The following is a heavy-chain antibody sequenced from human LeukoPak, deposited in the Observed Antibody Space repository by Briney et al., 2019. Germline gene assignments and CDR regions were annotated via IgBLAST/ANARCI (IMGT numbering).Heavy chain of an antibody. CDR3: ARDPAALGATSWFDP. J-gene: IGHJ5*02. V-gene: IGHV3-48*04. D-gene: IGHD1-26*01. Sequence: GGSLRLSCAASGFTFSSYSMNWVRQAPGKGLEWVSYISSSSSTIYYADSVKGRFTISRDNAKNSLYLQMNSLRAEDTAVYYCARDPAALGATSWFDPWGQGTLVTVSS. CDR2: ISSSSSTI. CDR1: GFTFSSYS.